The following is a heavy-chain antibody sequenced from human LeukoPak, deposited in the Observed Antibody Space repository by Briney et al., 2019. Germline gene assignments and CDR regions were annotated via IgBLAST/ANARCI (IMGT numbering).Heavy chain of an antibody. CDR3: AIQATPAEVYGMDV. V-gene: IGHV4-59*08. Sequence: SETLSLTCTVSGGSISSYYWSWIRQPPGKGLEWLGYIYYSGSTNYNPSLKSRVTISVDTFKNQFSLKLSSVTAADTAVYYCAIQATPAEVYGMDVWGQGTTVTVSS. CDR2: IYYSGST. CDR1: GGSISSYY. J-gene: IGHJ6*01.